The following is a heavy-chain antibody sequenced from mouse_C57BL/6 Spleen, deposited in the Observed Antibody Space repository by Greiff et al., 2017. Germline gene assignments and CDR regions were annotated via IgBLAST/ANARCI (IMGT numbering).Heavy chain of an antibody. Sequence: QVQLQQSGPELVKPGASVKISCKASGYAFSSSWMNWVKQRPGKGLEWIGRIYPGDGDTNYNGKFKGKATLTADKSSSTAYMQLSSLTSEDSAVYFCAREGGPYYFDYWGQGTTLTVSS. V-gene: IGHV1-82*01. CDR1: GYAFSSSW. CDR2: IYPGDGDT. CDR3: AREGGPYYFDY. D-gene: IGHD3-3*01. J-gene: IGHJ2*01.